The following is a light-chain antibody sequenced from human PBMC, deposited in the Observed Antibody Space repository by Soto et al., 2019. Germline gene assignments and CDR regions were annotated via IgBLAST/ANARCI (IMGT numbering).Light chain of an antibody. Sequence: QSVLTQPASVSGSPGQSITISCTGTSSDVGDYNYVSWYQQHPGKVPKLMIYEVSNRPSGVSNRFSGSKSGNTASLTISGLQAEDEADYYCSSYAGSTIPVLFGGGTKLTVL. CDR2: EVS. V-gene: IGLV2-14*01. CDR3: SSYAGSTIPVL. J-gene: IGLJ2*01. CDR1: SSDVGDYNY.